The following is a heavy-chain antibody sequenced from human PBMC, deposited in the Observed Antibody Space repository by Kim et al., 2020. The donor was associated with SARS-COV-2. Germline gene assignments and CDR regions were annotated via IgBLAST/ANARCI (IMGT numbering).Heavy chain of an antibody. J-gene: IGHJ5*02. Sequence: GGSLRLSCAASGFTFSSYGMHWVRQAPGKGLEWVAVIWYDGSNKYYADSVKGRFTISRDNSKNTLYLQMNSLRAEDTAVYYCAREGITMVREPNWFDPWGQGTLVTGPS. CDR3: AREGITMVREPNWFDP. CDR1: GFTFSSYG. V-gene: IGHV3-33*01. D-gene: IGHD3-10*01. CDR2: IWYDGSNK.